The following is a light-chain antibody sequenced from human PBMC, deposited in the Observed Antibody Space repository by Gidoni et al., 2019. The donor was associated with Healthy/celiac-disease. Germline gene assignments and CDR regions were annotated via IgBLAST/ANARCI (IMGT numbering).Light chain of an antibody. CDR2: AAS. J-gene: IGKJ2*01. V-gene: IGKV1-6*01. CDR1: QGIRND. Sequence: AIQMTQSPSSLSASVGDRVTITCRASQGIRNDLGWYQQKPGKAPKLLIYAASSLQSGVPSRFSGRGTGTDFTLTISRLQAEDFATYYCLQDYNSYTFGQGTKLEIK. CDR3: LQDYNSYT.